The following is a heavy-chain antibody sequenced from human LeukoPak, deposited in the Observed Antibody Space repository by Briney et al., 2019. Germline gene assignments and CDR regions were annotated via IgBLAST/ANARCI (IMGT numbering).Heavy chain of an antibody. CDR3: ARGGRGSPDYDFDY. CDR1: GFTFSSYE. J-gene: IGHJ4*02. V-gene: IGHV3-48*03. CDR2: ISSSGTTI. D-gene: IGHD3-16*01. Sequence: PGGSLRLSCAASGFTFSSYEMNWVRQAPGKGLEWVSFISSSGTTIYYADSVKGRFTISRDNAKNSLYLQMNSLRAEDTAVYYCARGGRGSPDYDFDYWGRGTLVTVSP.